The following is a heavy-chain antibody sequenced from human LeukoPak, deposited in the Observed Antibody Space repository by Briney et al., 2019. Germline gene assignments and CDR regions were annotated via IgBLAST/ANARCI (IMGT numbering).Heavy chain of an antibody. CDR1: GVSISSTSKH. J-gene: IGHJ4*02. CDR3: ARHSGMTTVTAYLDY. CDR2: LYYSGST. D-gene: IGHD4-17*01. V-gene: IGHV4-39*01. Sequence: SETLSLTCTVSGVSISSTSKHWGWILQPPGQGLVWTVSLYYSGSTYYNPSLKSRVTISVDTSKNQFSLKLNSVTAADTAVYYCARHSGMTTVTAYLDYWGQGTLVTVSS.